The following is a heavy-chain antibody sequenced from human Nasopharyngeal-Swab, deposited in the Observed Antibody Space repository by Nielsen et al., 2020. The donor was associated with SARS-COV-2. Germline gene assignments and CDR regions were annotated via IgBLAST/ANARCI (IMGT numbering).Heavy chain of an antibody. J-gene: IGHJ4*02. CDR3: VRLSWKTNDFWSGYYLGYFDY. CDR1: GGSISSSSYY. Sequence: GSLRLSCTVSGGSISSSSYYWGWIRQPPGKGLEWIGSIYYSGSTYYNPSLKSRVTISVDTSKNQFSLKLSSVTAADTAVYYCVRLSWKTNDFWSGYYLGYFDYWGQGTLVTVSS. CDR2: IYYSGST. V-gene: IGHV4-39*01. D-gene: IGHD3-3*01.